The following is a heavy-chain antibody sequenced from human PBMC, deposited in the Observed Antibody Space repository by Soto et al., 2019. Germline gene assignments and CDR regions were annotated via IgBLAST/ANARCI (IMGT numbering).Heavy chain of an antibody. CDR2: ISSSSSTI. CDR1: GFTFSSYS. D-gene: IGHD3-9*01. Sequence: HPGGSLRLSCAASGFTFSSYSMNWVRQAPGKGLEWVSYISSSSSTIYYADSVKGRFTISRDNAKNSLYLQMNSLRAEDTAVYYCARSVFYDILTGYFYYMDVWGKGTTVTVSS. CDR3: ARSVFYDILTGYFYYMDV. V-gene: IGHV3-48*01. J-gene: IGHJ6*03.